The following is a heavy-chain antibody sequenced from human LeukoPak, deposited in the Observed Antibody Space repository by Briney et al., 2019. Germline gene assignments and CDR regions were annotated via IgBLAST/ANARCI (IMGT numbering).Heavy chain of an antibody. J-gene: IGHJ4*02. Sequence: TGGSLRLSCSASGFTFSSYIMHWARQAPGKGLEYVSAITSNGDTTYYADSVKGRVTISRDNSKNTLYLQMSSLRAEDTAVYYCVKDDSYYYDSGGRDSWGQGTLVTVSS. CDR1: GFTFSSYI. D-gene: IGHD3-22*01. CDR2: ITSNGDTT. V-gene: IGHV3-64D*09. CDR3: VKDDSYYYDSGGRDS.